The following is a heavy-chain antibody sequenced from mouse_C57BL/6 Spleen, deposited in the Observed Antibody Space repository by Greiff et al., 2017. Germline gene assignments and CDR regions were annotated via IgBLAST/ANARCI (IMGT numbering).Heavy chain of an antibody. CDR2: IDPSDSYT. CDR3: SRSTGVADYAMDY. V-gene: IGHV1-69*01. Sequence: VQLQQPGAELVMPGASVKLSCKASGYTFTSYWMHWVKQRPGQGLEWIGEIDPSDSYTNYNQKFKGKSTLTVDKSSSTAYMQLSSLPSEDSSVYYFSRSTGVADYAMDYWGQGTSGTVSS. CDR1: GYTFTSYW. J-gene: IGHJ4*01.